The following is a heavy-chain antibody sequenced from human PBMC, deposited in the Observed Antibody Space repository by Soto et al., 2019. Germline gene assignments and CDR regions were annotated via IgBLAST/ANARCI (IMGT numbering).Heavy chain of an antibody. CDR2: IIPIFGTA. Sequence: QVQLVQSGAEVKKPGSSVKVSCKASGGTFSSYAISWVRQAPGQGLEWMGGIIPIFGTANYAQKFQGRGTITADESTSTAYMELSSLRSEDTAVYYCARDEIVVVPAAIIYYYGMDVWGQGTTVTVSS. CDR1: GGTFSSYA. J-gene: IGHJ6*02. CDR3: ARDEIVVVPAAIIYYYGMDV. D-gene: IGHD2-2*01. V-gene: IGHV1-69*01.